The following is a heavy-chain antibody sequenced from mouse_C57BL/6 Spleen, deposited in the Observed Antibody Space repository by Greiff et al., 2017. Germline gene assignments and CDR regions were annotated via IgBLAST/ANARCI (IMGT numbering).Heavy chain of an antibody. CDR1: GYTFTDYY. Sequence: VQLQQSGAELVRPGASVKLSCKASGYTFTDYYINWVKQRPGQGLEWIARIYPGSGNTYYNEKFKGKGTLTAEKSSSTAYMQLSSLTSEDSAVYFCARLGYGSSYWYFDVWGTGTTVTVSS. CDR3: ARLGYGSSYWYFDV. V-gene: IGHV1-76*01. J-gene: IGHJ1*03. D-gene: IGHD1-1*01. CDR2: IYPGSGNT.